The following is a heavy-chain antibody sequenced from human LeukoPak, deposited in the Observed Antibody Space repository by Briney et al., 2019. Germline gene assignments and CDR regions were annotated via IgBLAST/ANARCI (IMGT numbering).Heavy chain of an antibody. CDR1: GFTFSSYS. V-gene: IGHV3-21*01. D-gene: IGHD6-19*01. CDR2: ISSSGSYI. CDR3: ARESSGWYGH. Sequence: GGSLRLSCAASGFTFSSYSMNWVRQAPGKGLEWVSSISSSGSYIYYADSVKGRFTISRDNAKNSLYLQMNSLRAEDTAVYYCARESSGWYGHWGQGTLVTVSS. J-gene: IGHJ4*02.